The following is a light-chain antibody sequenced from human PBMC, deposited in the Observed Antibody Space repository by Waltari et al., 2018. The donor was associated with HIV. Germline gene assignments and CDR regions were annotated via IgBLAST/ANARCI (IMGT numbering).Light chain of an antibody. Sequence: QSVLTHPSSASRTHGQRVTISCSGSNSNIGSKDVYCFQHLPGTAPKLLNYRTNQRRSGVPGRFAGSNPGTSASLAISVLRSDDEADYYCAAWDDTLSSYVFGTGTTVTV. V-gene: IGLV1-47*01. CDR2: RTN. CDR1: NSNIGSKD. J-gene: IGLJ1*01. CDR3: AAWDDTLSSYV.